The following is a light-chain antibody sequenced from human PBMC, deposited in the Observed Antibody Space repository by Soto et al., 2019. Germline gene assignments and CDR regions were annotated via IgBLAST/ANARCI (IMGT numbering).Light chain of an antibody. J-gene: IGKJ4*01. CDR2: DAS. CDR1: QSVSSY. V-gene: IGKV3-11*01. CDR3: QQRGNWT. Sequence: EIVLTQSPATLSLSPGERATLSCRASQSVSSYLAWYQQKPGQAPRLLIYDASNRATGIPARFSGSGSGTDFTLNISSLEPEDFAIYYCQQRGNWTFGGGTKVEVK.